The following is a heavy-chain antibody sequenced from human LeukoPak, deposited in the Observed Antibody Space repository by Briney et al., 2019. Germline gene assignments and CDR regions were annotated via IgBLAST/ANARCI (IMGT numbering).Heavy chain of an antibody. CDR1: GYTFTSYG. D-gene: IGHD3-3*01. CDR2: ISAYNGNT. CDR3: ARGPDSKYYDFWSGYYTEYYFDY. J-gene: IGHJ4*02. Sequence: GASVKVSCKASGYTFTSYGVSWVRQAPGQGLEWMGWISAYNGNTNYAQKLQGRVTMTTDTSTSTAYMELKSLRSDDTAVYYCARGPDSKYYDFWSGYYTEYYFDYWGQGTLVTVSS. V-gene: IGHV1-18*01.